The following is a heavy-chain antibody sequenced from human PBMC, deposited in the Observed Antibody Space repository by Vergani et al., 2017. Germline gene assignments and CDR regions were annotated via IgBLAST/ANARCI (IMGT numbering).Heavy chain of an antibody. Sequence: QVQLVESGGGVVQPGGSLRLSCVASGFSVSNFGMHWVRQTPGKGLEWVAFIQYDGSDIFYADFVEGRFTISRDKSQNTVNLQMNSLRTEDTAVYFCANSVIAGNVGVAYFGMDVLGRGTTVTVSS. CDR2: IQYDGSDI. CDR1: GFSVSNFG. D-gene: IGHD2/OR15-2a*01. J-gene: IGHJ6*02. CDR3: ANSVIAGNVGVAYFGMDV. V-gene: IGHV3-30*02.